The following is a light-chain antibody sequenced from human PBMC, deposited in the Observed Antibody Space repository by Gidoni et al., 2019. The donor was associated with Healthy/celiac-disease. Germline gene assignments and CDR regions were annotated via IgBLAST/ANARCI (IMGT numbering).Light chain of an antibody. CDR1: KSVSSN. CDR3: QQYNNWPPYT. J-gene: IGKJ2*01. CDR2: GAS. Sequence: EIVMTQSPAPLSVSPGERATLSCRASKSVSSNLAWYQQKPGQAPRLRIYGASTRATGIPARFSGSGSGKDFTLTISSLQSEDFAVYYCQQYNNWPPYTFGQGTKLEIK. V-gene: IGKV3-15*01.